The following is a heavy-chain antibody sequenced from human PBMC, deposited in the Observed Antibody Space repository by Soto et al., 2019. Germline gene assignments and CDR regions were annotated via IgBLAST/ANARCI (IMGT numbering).Heavy chain of an antibody. D-gene: IGHD2-2*01. CDR2: IYPGDSDT. V-gene: IGHV5-51*01. J-gene: IGHJ6*02. Sequence: GGSLKISCKGSGYSFTSYWIGWVREMPGKGLEWMGIIYPGDSDTRYSPSFQGQVTISADKSISTAYLQWSSLKASDTAMYYCARPGYCSSTSCYQYGMDVWGQGTTVTVSS. CDR1: GYSFTSYW. CDR3: ARPGYCSSTSCYQYGMDV.